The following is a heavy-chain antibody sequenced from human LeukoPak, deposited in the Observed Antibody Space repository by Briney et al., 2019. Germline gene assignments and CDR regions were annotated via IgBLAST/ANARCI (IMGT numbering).Heavy chain of an antibody. D-gene: IGHD3-22*01. CDR1: GFTFSSYG. Sequence: PGGSLRLSCAASGFTFSSYGMPWVRQAPGKGLEWVAVISYDGSNKYYADSVKGRFTISRDNSKNTLYLQMNSLRAEDTAVYYCAKDSSGYSPYWGQGTLVTVSS. CDR3: AKDSSGYSPY. V-gene: IGHV3-30*18. CDR2: ISYDGSNK. J-gene: IGHJ4*02.